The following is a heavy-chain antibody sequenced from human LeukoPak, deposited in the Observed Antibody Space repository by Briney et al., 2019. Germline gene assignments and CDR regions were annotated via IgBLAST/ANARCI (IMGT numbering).Heavy chain of an antibody. V-gene: IGHV4-4*02. CDR2: IFHSGST. D-gene: IGHD6-13*01. CDR1: GDSISNNIW. J-gene: IGHJ4*02. Sequence: SETLSLTCTVSGDSISNNIWWSCVRQPPGKGLEWIGEIFHSGSTNYNPSLKSRVTISLDKSKNQVALRVDSLTAADTAVYYCAKNAWYCLDYWGQGTLVTVSS. CDR3: AKNAWYCLDY.